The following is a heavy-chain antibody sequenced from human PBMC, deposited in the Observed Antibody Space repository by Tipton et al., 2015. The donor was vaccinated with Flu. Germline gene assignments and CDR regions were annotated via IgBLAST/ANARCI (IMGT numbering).Heavy chain of an antibody. D-gene: IGHD3-3*01. V-gene: IGHV4-59*01. J-gene: IGHJ4*02. CDR3: ARDRYDLWSGYYSS. CDR1: GGFINSYY. CDR2: IYYSGST. Sequence: GLVKPSETLSLTCTVSGGFINSYYWSWIRQPPGKGLEWIGYIYYSGSTNYNPSLNSRVTISVDRSKNQFSLQLKSVTAADTAVYYCARDRYDLWSGYYSSWGQGALVTVSS.